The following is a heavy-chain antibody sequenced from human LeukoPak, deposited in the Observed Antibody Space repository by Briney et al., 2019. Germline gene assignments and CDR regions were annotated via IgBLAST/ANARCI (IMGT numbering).Heavy chain of an antibody. CDR3: ARDGRYFDWLIPAFDY. Sequence: GGSLRLSCAASGFTFSSYWMSWVRQAPGKALEWVANIKQDGSEKYYVESVKGRFTISRDNAKNSLYLQMNSLRAEDTAVYYCARDGRYFDWLIPAFDYWGQGTLVTVSS. D-gene: IGHD3-9*01. CDR1: GFTFSSYW. CDR2: IKQDGSEK. J-gene: IGHJ4*02. V-gene: IGHV3-7*03.